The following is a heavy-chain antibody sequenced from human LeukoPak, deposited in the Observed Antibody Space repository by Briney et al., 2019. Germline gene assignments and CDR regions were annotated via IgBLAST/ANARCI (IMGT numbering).Heavy chain of an antibody. Sequence: ASVKVSCKASGYTFTGYYMHWVRQAPGQGLEWMGWINPNSGGSNYAQEFQGRVTMTRDTSISTAYMELSRLRSDDTAVYYCATHTYGDYPDYWGQGTLVTVSS. V-gene: IGHV1-2*02. CDR3: ATHTYGDYPDY. CDR2: INPNSGGS. J-gene: IGHJ4*02. D-gene: IGHD4-17*01. CDR1: GYTFTGYY.